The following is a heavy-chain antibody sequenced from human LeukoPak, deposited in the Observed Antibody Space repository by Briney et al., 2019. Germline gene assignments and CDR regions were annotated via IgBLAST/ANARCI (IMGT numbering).Heavy chain of an antibody. Sequence: GASVKVCCKASGGSFSRYVSSWVRQAPGQGLEWMGRITPIVGTVEYAQRFQGRVTITADRATSIAYVELTSLRSEDTAVYYCARDPDGNAYFDYWGQGTLVTVSS. CDR1: GGSFSRYV. J-gene: IGHJ4*02. V-gene: IGHV1-69*04. D-gene: IGHD5-24*01. CDR2: ITPIVGTV. CDR3: ARDPDGNAYFDY.